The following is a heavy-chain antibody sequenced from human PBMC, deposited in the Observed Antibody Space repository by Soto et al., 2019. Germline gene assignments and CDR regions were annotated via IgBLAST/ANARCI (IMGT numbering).Heavy chain of an antibody. CDR2: IYYSGST. V-gene: IGHV4-39*01. J-gene: IGHJ5*02. CDR1: GGSITSSSYY. CDR3: ARFGVTVTTRNWFDP. Sequence: LSLTCTVSGGSITSSSYYWGWIRQPPGKGLEWIGSIYYSGSTYYNPSLKSRVTISVDTSKNQFSLKLSSVTAADTAVYYCARFGVTVTTRNWFDPWGQGTLVTVSS. D-gene: IGHD4-17*01.